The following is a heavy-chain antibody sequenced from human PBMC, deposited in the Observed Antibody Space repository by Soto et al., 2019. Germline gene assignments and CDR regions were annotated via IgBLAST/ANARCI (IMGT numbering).Heavy chain of an antibody. CDR2: IYPGDSDT. J-gene: IGHJ3*02. Sequence: EVQLVQSGAEVKKPGESLKISCKGSGYSFTSYWIGWVRQMPGKGLEWMGIIYPGDSDTRYSPSFQGQVTISADKSISTADLQWSSLKASDTAMYYCARPKRSTVTKDHAFDIWGQGTMVTVSS. CDR1: GYSFTSYW. V-gene: IGHV5-51*03. D-gene: IGHD4-17*01. CDR3: ARPKRSTVTKDHAFDI.